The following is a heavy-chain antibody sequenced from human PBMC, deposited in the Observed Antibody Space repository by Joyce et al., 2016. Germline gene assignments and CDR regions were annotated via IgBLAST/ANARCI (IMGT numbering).Heavy chain of an antibody. CDR1: RFAFSSYA. CDR2: SSSSGGST. D-gene: IGHD4-17*01. CDR3: AKDQDYGDYSVDY. V-gene: IGHV3-23*01. Sequence: EVQLLESGGGLVQPGGSLRLSCAASRFAFSSYAMSWVREAAGKGLEWVSTSSSSGGSTYYADSVKGRFTSSRDNAENTLYLQMNSLRAGDTAVYYCAKDQDYGDYSVDYWGQGTLVTVSS. J-gene: IGHJ4*02.